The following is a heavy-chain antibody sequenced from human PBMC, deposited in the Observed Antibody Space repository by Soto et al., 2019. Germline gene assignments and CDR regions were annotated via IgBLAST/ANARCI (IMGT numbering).Heavy chain of an antibody. D-gene: IGHD5-18*01. J-gene: IGHJ4*02. CDR1: GGTFGSYA. CDR3: ARGVGGVQLWLAY. CDR2: IIPIFGTA. V-gene: IGHV1-69*13. Sequence: SVKVSCKASGGTFGSYAISWVRQAPGQGLEWMGGIIPIFGTANYAQKFQGRVTITADESTSTAYMELSSLRSEDTAVYYCARGVGGVQLWLAYWGQGTLVTVSS.